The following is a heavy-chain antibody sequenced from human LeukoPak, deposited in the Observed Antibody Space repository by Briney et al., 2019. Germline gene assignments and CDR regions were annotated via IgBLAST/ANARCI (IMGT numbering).Heavy chain of an antibody. D-gene: IGHD3-3*01. CDR3: ARGSLLDPRGAFDI. J-gene: IGHJ3*02. CDR2: IYTSGST. Sequence: SETLSLTCTVSGGSISSGSYYWSWIRQPAGKGLEWIGRIYTSGSTNYNPSLKSRVTISVDTSKNQFSQKLSSVTAADTAVYYCARGSLLDPRGAFDIWGQGTMVTVSS. V-gene: IGHV4-61*02. CDR1: GGSISSGSYY.